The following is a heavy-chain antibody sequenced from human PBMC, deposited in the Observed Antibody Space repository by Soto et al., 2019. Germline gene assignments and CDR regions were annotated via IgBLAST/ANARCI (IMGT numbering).Heavy chain of an antibody. CDR3: ARLPYGSGSPFDY. Sequence: EVQLLESGGGLVQPGGSLRLSCAASGFTFSSYAMSWVRQAPGKGLEWVSAISGSGGSTYYADSVKGRFTISRDNSKNTLYLQMNSLRAEDTAVYYCARLPYGSGSPFDYWGQGTLVTVSS. V-gene: IGHV3-23*01. J-gene: IGHJ4*02. D-gene: IGHD3-10*01. CDR2: ISGSGGST. CDR1: GFTFSSYA.